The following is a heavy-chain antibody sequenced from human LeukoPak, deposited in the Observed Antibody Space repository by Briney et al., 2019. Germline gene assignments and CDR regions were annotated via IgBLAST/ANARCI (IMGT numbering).Heavy chain of an antibody. CDR1: GFTFSSDS. D-gene: IGHD5-12*01. CDR2: ISRSGSYI. V-gene: IGHV3-21*01. J-gene: IGHJ3*02. Sequence: GGSLRLSCAVSGFTFSSDSMNWVRQAPGKGLEWVSSISRSGSYIYYADSVEGRFTISRDNAKNSLYLQMNSLRAEDTAVYYCVRDKGGYEGLGAFDIWGQGTMVTVSS. CDR3: VRDKGGYEGLGAFDI.